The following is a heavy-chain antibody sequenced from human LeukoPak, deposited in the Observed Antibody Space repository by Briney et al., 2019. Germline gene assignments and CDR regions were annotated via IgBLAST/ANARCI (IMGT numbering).Heavy chain of an antibody. Sequence: GGSLRLSCAASGFTFSSYAMSWVRQAPGKGLEWSSVISGGGGSTYHADSVKGRFTISRDNSKNTLYLQMNSLRAEDTAVYYCAKDSGYSYGYYFDCWGQGTLVTVSS. V-gene: IGHV3-23*01. D-gene: IGHD5-18*01. CDR2: ISGGGGST. CDR1: GFTFSSYA. J-gene: IGHJ4*02. CDR3: AKDSGYSYGYYFDC.